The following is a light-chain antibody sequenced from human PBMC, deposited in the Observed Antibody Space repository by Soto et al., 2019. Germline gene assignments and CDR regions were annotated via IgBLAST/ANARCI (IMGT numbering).Light chain of an antibody. J-gene: IGLJ3*02. CDR3: QSYDSSLSAWV. CDR1: SSNIGAGYD. Sequence: QSVLTQPPSVSGAPGQRVTISCTGSSSNIGAGYDVHWYQQLPGTAPRLLIFGNNNRPSGVPDRFSGPKSGTSASLAITGLQAGDEADYYCQSYDSSLSAWVFGGGTQLTVL. CDR2: GNN. V-gene: IGLV1-40*01.